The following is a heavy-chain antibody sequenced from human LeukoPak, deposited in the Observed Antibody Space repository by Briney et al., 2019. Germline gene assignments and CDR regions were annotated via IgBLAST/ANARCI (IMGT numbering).Heavy chain of an antibody. CDR3: ARGSDFDY. CDR2: ISYDGSNK. CDR1: GFTFSSYA. J-gene: IGHJ4*02. Sequence: GGSLRLSCAASGFTFSSYAIHGVRQAPGKGLEWVAVISYDGSNKYYADSVKGRFTISRDNSKNTLYLQMNSLRAEDTAVYYCARGSDFDYWGQGTLVTVSS. V-gene: IGHV3-30-3*01.